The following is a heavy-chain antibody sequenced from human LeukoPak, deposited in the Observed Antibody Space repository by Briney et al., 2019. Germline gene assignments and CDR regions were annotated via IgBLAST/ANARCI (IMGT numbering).Heavy chain of an antibody. V-gene: IGHV3-66*01. CDR2: IYSGGST. Sequence: GGSLRLSCAASGFTVSSNYMNWVRQAPGKGLEWVSVIYSGGSTYYADSVKGRFTISRDNSKNTLYLQMNSLRAEDTAVYYCARDSSPSYGMDVWGQGTTVTVSS. CDR3: ARDSSPSYGMDV. J-gene: IGHJ6*02. CDR1: GFTVSSNY.